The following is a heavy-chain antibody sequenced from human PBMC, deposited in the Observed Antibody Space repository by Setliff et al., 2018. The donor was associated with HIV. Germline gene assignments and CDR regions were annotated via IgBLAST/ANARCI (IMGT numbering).Heavy chain of an antibody. CDR3: ATVWGYSYANIYYFDY. CDR2: FDPEDGET. Sequence: ASVKVSCKVSGYTLTELSMHWVRQAPGKGLEWMGGFDPEDGETTYAQKFQGRVTMTEDTSTDTAYMELSSLRSEDTAVHFCATVWGYSYANIYYFDYWGQGTLVTVSS. CDR1: GYTLTELS. V-gene: IGHV1-24*01. D-gene: IGHD5-18*01. J-gene: IGHJ4*02.